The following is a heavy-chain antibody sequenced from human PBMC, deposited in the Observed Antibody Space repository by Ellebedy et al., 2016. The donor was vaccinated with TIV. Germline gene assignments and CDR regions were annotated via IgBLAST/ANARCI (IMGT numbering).Heavy chain of an antibody. J-gene: IGHJ5*02. CDR2: INSDGSAT. V-gene: IGHV3-74*01. CDR3: VRDPYSYGP. D-gene: IGHD1-26*01. Sequence: GGSLRLSCAASGFTFSNYWIHWVRQAPGKGLVWVSRINSDGSATNHADSVKGRFTISRDNAKNTLYLQMNSLRDDDTAIYYCVRDPYSYGPWGQGTLVTVSS. CDR1: GFTFSNYW.